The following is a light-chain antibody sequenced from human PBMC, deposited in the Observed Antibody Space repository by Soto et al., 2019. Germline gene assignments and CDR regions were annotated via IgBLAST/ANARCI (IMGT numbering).Light chain of an antibody. CDR2: DVS. J-gene: IGLJ1*01. CDR1: SSDVGGYNY. V-gene: IGLV2-14*03. Sequence: QPALTQPSSVCGSPGQSITISCTGTSSDVGGYNYVSWYQQHPGKAPKLIIYDVSYRPSGVSNRFSGYKYGNTASLTISGLQAEDEADYFCSSYSRRSTYVFGTGTKVTV. CDR3: SSYSRRSTYV.